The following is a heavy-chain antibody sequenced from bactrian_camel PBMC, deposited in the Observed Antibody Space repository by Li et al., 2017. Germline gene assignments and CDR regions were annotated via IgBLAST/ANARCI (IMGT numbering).Heavy chain of an antibody. CDR3: ARRRRWESCSILVDFDD. J-gene: IGHJ6*01. D-gene: IGHD6*01. CDR2: ISSSGDRT. CDR1: GFTFSRYW. V-gene: IGHV3S25*01. Sequence: QLVESGGGLVQPGGSLRLSCAASGFTFSRYWMYWVRQTPGKGFEWVSHISSSGDRTHYSSSVRGRFTISQDNDKTTVYLQMNNVTPEDTGMYYCARRRRWESCSILVDFDDWGQGTQVTVS.